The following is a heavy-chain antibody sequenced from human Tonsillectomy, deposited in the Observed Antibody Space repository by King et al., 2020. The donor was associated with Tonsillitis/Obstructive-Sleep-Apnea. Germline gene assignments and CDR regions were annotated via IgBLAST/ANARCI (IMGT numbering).Heavy chain of an antibody. CDR1: GFTFSSYA. CDR2: ISSNGGST. CDR3: ARDAGWAHIAARLSYYYYYMDV. D-gene: IGHD6-6*01. Sequence: AQLVQSGGGLVQPGGSLRLSCAASGFTFSSYAMHWVRQAPGKGLEYVSAISSNGGSTYYANSVKGRFTISRDNSKNTLYLQMGSLRTEDMAVYYCARDAGWAHIAARLSYYYYYMDVWGKGTTVTVSS. J-gene: IGHJ6*03. V-gene: IGHV3-64*01.